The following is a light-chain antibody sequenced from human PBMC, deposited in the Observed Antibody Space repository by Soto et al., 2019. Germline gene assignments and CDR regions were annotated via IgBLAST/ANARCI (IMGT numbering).Light chain of an antibody. J-gene: IGKJ1*01. CDR3: QQYDNWPWT. V-gene: IGKV3-15*01. CDR1: QSISDT. Sequence: EIVMTHSPATLSVSPGGRATLSCRASQSISDTLAWYQQKPGQAPRLLIHGASTRAPGFPARFSGSGSGTDLTLSISGLQSEDFAVYYCQQYDNWPWTVGQGTKGDI. CDR2: GAS.